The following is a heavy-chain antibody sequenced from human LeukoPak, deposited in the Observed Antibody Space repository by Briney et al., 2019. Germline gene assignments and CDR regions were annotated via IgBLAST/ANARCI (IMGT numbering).Heavy chain of an antibody. Sequence: PSETLSLTCAVSGGSINSGGYSWSWIRQPPGKGLEWMGYIYHSGSTYYNPSLKSRVTMSVDRSKNQFSLKLSSVTAADTAVYYCAREGRFGELSTANFDYWGQGTLVTVSS. V-gene: IGHV4-30-2*01. J-gene: IGHJ4*02. CDR2: IYHSGST. CDR1: GGSINSGGYS. D-gene: IGHD3-10*01. CDR3: AREGRFGELSTANFDY.